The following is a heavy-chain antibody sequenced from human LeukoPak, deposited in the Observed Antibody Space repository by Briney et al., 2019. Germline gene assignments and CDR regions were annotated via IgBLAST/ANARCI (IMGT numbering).Heavy chain of an antibody. J-gene: IGHJ4*02. CDR3: AKGRVLTGTTGSLDY. CDR2: ISSSSSYI. CDR1: GFTFSSYS. V-gene: IGHV3-21*01. Sequence: PGGSLRLSCAASGFTFSSYSMNWVRQAPGKGLEWVSSISSSSSYIYYADSVKGRFTISRDNAKNSLYLQMNSLRAEDTAVYYCAKGRVLTGTTGSLDYWGQGAPVTVSS. D-gene: IGHD1-7*01.